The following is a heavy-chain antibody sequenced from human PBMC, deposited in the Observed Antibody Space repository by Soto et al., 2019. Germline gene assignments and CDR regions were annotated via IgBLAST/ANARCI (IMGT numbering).Heavy chain of an antibody. CDR2: IYYNGAT. V-gene: IGHV4-30-4*08. Sequence: QLHLQESGPGLVKPSQTLSLTCTVSGDSMKSADYYWSWIRQPPGKGLEWLGYIYYNGATYYTPALDGRLTISVDTSKNQFSLKLRSVTAADTAVYVCARDGGRGYYGSGTYFDFWGQGTLVTVSS. J-gene: IGHJ4*02. CDR1: GDSMKSADYY. D-gene: IGHD3-10*01. CDR3: ARDGGRGYYGSGTYFDF.